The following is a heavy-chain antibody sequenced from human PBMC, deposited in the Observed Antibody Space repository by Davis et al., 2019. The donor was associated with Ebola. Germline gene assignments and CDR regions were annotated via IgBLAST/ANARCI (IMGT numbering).Heavy chain of an antibody. V-gene: IGHV3-7*03. D-gene: IGHD6-19*01. J-gene: IGHJ5*02. Sequence: GGSLRLSCAASGFTFSSYWMSWVRQAPGKGLEWVANIKQDGSEKYYVDSVKGRFTISRDNVKNSLYLQMNSLRAEDTAVYYCARLSLYNSGGGGFDPWGQGTLVTVSS. CDR3: ARLSLYNSGGGGFDP. CDR2: IKQDGSEK. CDR1: GFTFSSYW.